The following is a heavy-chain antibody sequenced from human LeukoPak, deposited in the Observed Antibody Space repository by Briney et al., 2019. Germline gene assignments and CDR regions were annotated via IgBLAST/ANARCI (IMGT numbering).Heavy chain of an antibody. D-gene: IGHD6-13*01. J-gene: IGHJ5*02. Sequence: GSLRLSCAASGFTFSGYAMSGVRHAPGKGLEWVSGISAGGGSTYYADSVKGRFTISRDNSKNTLYLQMNSLTVEDTAVYYCAKSPRSAADNWFDPWGQGTLVTVSS. V-gene: IGHV3-23*01. CDR2: ISAGGGST. CDR3: AKSPRSAADNWFDP. CDR1: GFTFSGYA.